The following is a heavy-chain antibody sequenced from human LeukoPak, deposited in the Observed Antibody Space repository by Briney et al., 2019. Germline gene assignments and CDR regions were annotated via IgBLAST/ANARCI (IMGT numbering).Heavy chain of an antibody. D-gene: IGHD6-19*01. CDR1: GGSFSGYY. J-gene: IGHJ4*02. Sequence: SETLSLTCAVYGGSFSGYYWSWIRQPPGKGLEWIGEINHSGSTNYNPSLKSRVTISVDTSKNQFSLKLSSVTAADTAVYYCGRGRDGSGWYRGGLEFDYWGQGALVTVSS. CDR2: INHSGST. CDR3: GRGRDGSGWYRGGLEFDY. V-gene: IGHV4-34*01.